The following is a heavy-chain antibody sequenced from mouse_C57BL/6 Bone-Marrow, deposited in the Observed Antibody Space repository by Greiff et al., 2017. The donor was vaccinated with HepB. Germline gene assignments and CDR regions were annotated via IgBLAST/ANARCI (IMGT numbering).Heavy chain of an antibody. CDR2: IDPENGDT. Sequence: VQLQQSGAELVRPGASVKLSCTASGFNIKDDYMHWVKQRPEQGLEWIGWIDPENGDTEYASKFQGKATITADTSSNTAYLQLSSLTSEDTAVYYCTTFLLFSTTVVGPYWGQGTTLTVSS. V-gene: IGHV14-4*01. D-gene: IGHD1-1*01. J-gene: IGHJ2*01. CDR1: GFNIKDDY. CDR3: TTFLLFSTTVVGPY.